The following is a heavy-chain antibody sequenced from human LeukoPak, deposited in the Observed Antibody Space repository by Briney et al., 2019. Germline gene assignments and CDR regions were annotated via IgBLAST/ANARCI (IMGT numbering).Heavy chain of an antibody. J-gene: IGHJ3*02. Sequence: ASVKVSCKASGYTFTGYYMHWVRQAPGQGLEWMGWINPNSGGTNYAQKFQGRVTMTTDTSTSTAYMELRSLRSDDTAVYYCARDRALLMAFDIWGQGTMVTVSS. V-gene: IGHV1-2*02. CDR3: ARDRALLMAFDI. CDR2: INPNSGGT. D-gene: IGHD3-9*01. CDR1: GYTFTGYY.